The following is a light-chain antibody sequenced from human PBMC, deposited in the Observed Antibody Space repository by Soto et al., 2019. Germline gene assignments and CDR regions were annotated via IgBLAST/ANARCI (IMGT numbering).Light chain of an antibody. CDR1: QSIASY. J-gene: IGKJ4*02. CDR2: DAS. V-gene: IGKV3-11*01. Sequence: EIVLTQSPATLSLYPGERATLSCRASQSIASYLAWYQQKPGQAPRLLIYDASTRATGIPARFRGSGSGTDFTLTISSLEPEDFAVYYCQQRSNWPLTFGGGTKVDIK. CDR3: QQRSNWPLT.